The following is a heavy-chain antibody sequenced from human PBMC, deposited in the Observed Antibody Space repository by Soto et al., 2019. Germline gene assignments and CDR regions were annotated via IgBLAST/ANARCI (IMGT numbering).Heavy chain of an antibody. CDR3: DSARASSGPFDY. V-gene: IGHV4-30-4*01. J-gene: IGHJ4*02. Sequence: SETLSLTCTVSGGSISSGDYYWSWIRQPPGKGLEWIGYIYYSGSTYYNPSLKSRVTISVDTSKNQFSLKLSSVTAADTAVYYPDSARASSGPFDYWGQGTLVTVSS. D-gene: IGHD3-22*01. CDR1: GGSISSGDYY. CDR2: IYYSGST.